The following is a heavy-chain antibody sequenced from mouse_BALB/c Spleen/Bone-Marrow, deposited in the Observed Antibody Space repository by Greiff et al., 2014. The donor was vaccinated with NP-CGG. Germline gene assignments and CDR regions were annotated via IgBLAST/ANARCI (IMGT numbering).Heavy chain of an antibody. J-gene: IGHJ3*01. Sequence: DLVKPGASVKLSCKASGYTFTSYWINWIKQRPGQGLEWIGRIAPGSGSTYYSEMFKGKATLTVDTSSSTAYIQLSSLSSEESAVYFCARGYGNSAWFAYWGQGTLVTVSA. D-gene: IGHD2-10*02. CDR3: ARGYGNSAWFAY. V-gene: IGHV1S41*01. CDR2: IAPGSGST. CDR1: GYTFTSYW.